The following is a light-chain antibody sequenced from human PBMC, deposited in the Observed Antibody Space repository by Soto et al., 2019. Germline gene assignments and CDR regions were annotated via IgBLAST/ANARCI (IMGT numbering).Light chain of an antibody. V-gene: IGLV1-36*01. Sequence: QSVLTQPPSVSEAPRQRVTISCSGSSSNIGNNPVNWYQQFPGKAPKLLIFGNSHRPSGVPDRFSASKSGTSASLAITGLQAEDEADYYCQSYDNTLSGVVFGGGTKLTVL. CDR3: QSYDNTLSGVV. CDR2: GNS. J-gene: IGLJ2*01. CDR1: SSNIGNNP.